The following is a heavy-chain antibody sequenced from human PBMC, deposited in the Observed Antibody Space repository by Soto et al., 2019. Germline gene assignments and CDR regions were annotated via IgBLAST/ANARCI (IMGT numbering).Heavy chain of an antibody. CDR1: GFTFSSYS. CDR3: ARLTNNDFWSGYFDLDV. Sequence: GGSLRLSCAASGFTFSSYSMNWVRQAPGKGLEWVSYISSSSSTIYYADSVKGRFTISRDNAKNSLYLQMNSLRAEDTAVYYCARLTNNDFWSGYFDLDVWGKGTTVTVSS. J-gene: IGHJ6*04. V-gene: IGHV3-48*01. CDR2: ISSSSSTI. D-gene: IGHD3-3*01.